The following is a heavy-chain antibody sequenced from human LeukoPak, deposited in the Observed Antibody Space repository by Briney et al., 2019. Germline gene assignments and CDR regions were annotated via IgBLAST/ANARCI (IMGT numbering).Heavy chain of an antibody. Sequence: PGGSLRLSCAASGFTFSSYWMSWVRQAPGKGLEWVANIKQDGSEKYYVDSVKGRFTISRGNAKNPLYLQMNSLRAEDTAVYYCARDSDFWSGYRPFDAFDIWGQGTMVTVSS. CDR1: GFTFSSYW. D-gene: IGHD3-3*01. V-gene: IGHV3-7*01. CDR3: ARDSDFWSGYRPFDAFDI. J-gene: IGHJ3*02. CDR2: IKQDGSEK.